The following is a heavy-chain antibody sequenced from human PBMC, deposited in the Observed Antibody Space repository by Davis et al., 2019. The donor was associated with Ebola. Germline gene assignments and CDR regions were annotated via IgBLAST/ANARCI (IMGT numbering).Heavy chain of an antibody. D-gene: IGHD3-3*01. J-gene: IGHJ4*02. CDR1: GGSISSYY. V-gene: IGHV4-59*12. CDR3: ARGGLFAEAALDY. Sequence: MPSETLSLTCTVSGGSISSYYWSWIRQPPGKGLEWIGYIYYSGSTNYNPSLKSRVTITVDTSKNQFSLKLSSVTAADTAVYYCARGGLFAEAALDYWGQGTLVTVSS. CDR2: IYYSGST.